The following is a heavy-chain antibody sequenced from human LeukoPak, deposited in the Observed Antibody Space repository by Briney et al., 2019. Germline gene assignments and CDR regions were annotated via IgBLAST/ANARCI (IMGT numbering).Heavy chain of an antibody. V-gene: IGHV1-2*06. CDR2: INPNSGGT. J-gene: IGHJ4*02. D-gene: IGHD3-22*01. CDR1: GYTFTCYY. CDR3: ARVFGIVVVDFDY. Sequence: ASVKVSCKASGYTFTCYYMHWVRQAPGQGLEWMGRINPNSGGTNYAQKFQGRVTMTRDPSISTAYMELSRLRSDDTAVYYCARVFGIVVVDFDYWGQGTLVTVSS.